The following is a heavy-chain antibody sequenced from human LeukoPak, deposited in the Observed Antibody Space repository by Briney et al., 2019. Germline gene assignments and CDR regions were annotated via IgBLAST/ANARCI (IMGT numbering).Heavy chain of an antibody. CDR3: ARDESDYYDSSGYTRPFDY. Sequence: ASVKVSCKASGYTFTSYGISWVRQAPGQGLEWMGWISAYNGNTNYAQKLQGRVAMTTDTSTSTAYMELRSLRSDDTAVYYCARDESDYYDSSGYTRPFDYRGQGTLVTVSS. D-gene: IGHD3-22*01. CDR1: GYTFTSYG. J-gene: IGHJ4*02. V-gene: IGHV1-18*01. CDR2: ISAYNGNT.